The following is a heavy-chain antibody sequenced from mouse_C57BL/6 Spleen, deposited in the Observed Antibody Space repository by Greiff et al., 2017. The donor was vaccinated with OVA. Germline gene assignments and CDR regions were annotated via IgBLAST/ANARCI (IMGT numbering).Heavy chain of an antibody. J-gene: IGHJ1*03. CDR3: ARSRYYGSTRYFDV. V-gene: IGHV1-82*01. CDR2: IYPGDGDT. CDR1: GYAFSSSW. Sequence: QVQLQQSGPELVKPGASVKISCKASGYAFSSSWMNWVKQRPGKGLEWIGRIYPGDGDTNYNGKFKGKATLTADKSSSTAYMQLSSLTSEDSAVYFCARSRYYGSTRYFDVWGTGTTVTVSS. D-gene: IGHD1-1*01.